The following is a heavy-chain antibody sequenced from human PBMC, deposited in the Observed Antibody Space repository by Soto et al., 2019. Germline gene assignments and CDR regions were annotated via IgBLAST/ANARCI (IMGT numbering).Heavy chain of an antibody. D-gene: IGHD3-10*01. CDR2: IDSSGCT. Sequence: QVQLQESGPGLVKLSETLSLTCSVTGGSMRNYYWSWMRQTPGKGLEWIGYIDSSGCTNYNPSLNCLVTISVDTSRTQFSLRLTCVSAADTALYDCARADTSGSGRYNPFDAVDICGHGTMVTVS. CDR3: ARADTSGSGRYNPFDAVDI. CDR1: GGSMRNYY. V-gene: IGHV4-59*01. J-gene: IGHJ3*02.